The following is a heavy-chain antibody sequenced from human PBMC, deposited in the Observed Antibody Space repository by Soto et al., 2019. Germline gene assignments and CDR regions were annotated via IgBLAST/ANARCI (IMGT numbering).Heavy chain of an antibody. CDR2: IRSKAYGGTT. J-gene: IGHJ6*02. Sequence: GGSLRLSCTASGFTFGDYAMSWFRQAPGKGLEWVGFIRSKAYGGTTEYAASVKGRFTISRDDSKSIAYLQMNSLKTEDPAVYYCPRDRGLVLGYYYYGMDVWGQGTTVTVSS. CDR1: GFTFGDYA. CDR3: PRDRGLVLGYYYYGMDV. V-gene: IGHV3-49*03. D-gene: IGHD6-19*01.